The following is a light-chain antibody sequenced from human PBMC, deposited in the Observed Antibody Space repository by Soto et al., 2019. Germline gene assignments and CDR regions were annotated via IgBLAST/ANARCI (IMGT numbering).Light chain of an antibody. CDR2: GAS. CDR3: QQDGSSPYT. V-gene: IGKV3-20*01. J-gene: IGKJ2*01. CDR1: QSVSSNY. Sequence: EIVLTQSPGTLSLSPGERATLSCRASQSVSSNYLAWYQQTPGQAPRLLIYGASSRATGIPDRFSGSGSGTDFTLSISRLEPADVAVYYCQQDGSSPYTFGQGTKLEIK.